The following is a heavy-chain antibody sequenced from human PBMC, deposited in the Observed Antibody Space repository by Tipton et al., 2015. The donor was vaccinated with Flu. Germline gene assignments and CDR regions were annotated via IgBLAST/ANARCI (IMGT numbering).Heavy chain of an antibody. Sequence: QLVQSGAELKQPGSSVKVSCKASGDTFANYAVSWVRQAPGQGLEWMGGIIPFIGTANYAQKFQGRVTISADRSTRTVYMELSSLRSDDTAVYFCATRTPTYGDAFNFWGQGTMVSVSS. CDR3: ATRTPTYGDAFNF. CDR2: IIPFIGTA. J-gene: IGHJ3*01. CDR1: GDTFANYA. V-gene: IGHV1-69*06. D-gene: IGHD1-14*01.